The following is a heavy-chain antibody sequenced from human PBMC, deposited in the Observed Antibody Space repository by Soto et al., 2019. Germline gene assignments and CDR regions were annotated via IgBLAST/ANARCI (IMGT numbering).Heavy chain of an antibody. J-gene: IGHJ6*02. CDR3: ASTPQEDGYYYYYGMDV. D-gene: IGHD2-15*01. Sequence: ASVKVSCKASGYTFTGYYMHWVRQAPGQGLEWMGWINPNSGGPNYAQKFQGRVTMTRDTSISTAYMELSRLRSDDTAVYYCASTPQEDGYYYYYGMDVWGQGTTVTVSS. CDR1: GYTFTGYY. CDR2: INPNSGGP. V-gene: IGHV1-2*02.